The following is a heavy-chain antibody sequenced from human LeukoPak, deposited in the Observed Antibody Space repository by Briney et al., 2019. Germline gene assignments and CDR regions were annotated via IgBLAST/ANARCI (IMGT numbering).Heavy chain of an antibody. V-gene: IGHV4-59*01. CDR1: GGFISSYY. J-gene: IGHJ3*02. Sequence: SETLSLTCIVSGGFISSYYWSWIRQTPGKGLEWIAFINYSGRIRYNPSLQSRVSISLDTSKNHFSLQLRSVMAADTAVYYCARLVDYDNSGDADIFDIWGQGTIVSIS. CDR3: ARLVDYDNSGDADIFDI. D-gene: IGHD3-22*01. CDR2: INYSGRI.